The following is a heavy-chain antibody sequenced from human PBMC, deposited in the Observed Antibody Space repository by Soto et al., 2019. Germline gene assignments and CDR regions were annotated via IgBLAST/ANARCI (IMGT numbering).Heavy chain of an antibody. Sequence: ASVKVSCKASGYTFTSYGISWVRQAPGQGLEWMGWISAYNGNTNYAQKLQGRVTMTTDTSTSTAYMELMSLRSDDTAVYYCARDGDSSGWGYYYGMDVWGQGTTVTVSS. CDR2: ISAYNGNT. CDR1: GYTFTSYG. J-gene: IGHJ6*02. V-gene: IGHV1-18*01. D-gene: IGHD6-19*01. CDR3: ARDGDSSGWGYYYGMDV.